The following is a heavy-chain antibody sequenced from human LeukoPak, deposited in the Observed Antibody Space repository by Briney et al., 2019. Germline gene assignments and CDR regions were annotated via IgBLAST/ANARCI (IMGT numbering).Heavy chain of an antibody. V-gene: IGHV1-69*13. J-gene: IGHJ4*02. CDR1: GGTFSSYA. CDR2: IIPIFGTA. CDR3: SLSVLTGYYRNYYFDY. D-gene: IGHD3-9*01. Sequence: SVKVSCTASGGTFSSYAISWVRQAPGQGLEWMGGIIPIFGTANYAQKFQGRVTITADESTSTAYMELSSLRSEDTAVYYCSLSVLTGYYRNYYFDYWGQGTLVTVSS.